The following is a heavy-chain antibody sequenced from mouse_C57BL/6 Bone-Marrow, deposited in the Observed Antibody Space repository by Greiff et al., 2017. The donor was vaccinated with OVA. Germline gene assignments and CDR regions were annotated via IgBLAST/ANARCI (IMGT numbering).Heavy chain of an antibody. CDR1: GFSLTSYG. D-gene: IGHD1-1*01. V-gene: IGHV2-2*01. Sequence: VKLVESGPGLVQPSQSLSITCTVSGFSLTSYGVHWVRQSPGKGLEWLGVIWSGGSTDYNAAFISRLSISKDNSKSQVFFKMNSLQADDTAIYYCFLLLRSYFDVWGTGTTVTVSS. CDR2: IWSGGST. J-gene: IGHJ1*03. CDR3: FLLLRSYFDV.